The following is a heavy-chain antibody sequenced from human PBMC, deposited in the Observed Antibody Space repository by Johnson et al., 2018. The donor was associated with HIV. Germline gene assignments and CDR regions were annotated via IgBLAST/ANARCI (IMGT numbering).Heavy chain of an antibody. Sequence: VQLVESGGGVVQPGRSLRLSCVASAVSGFSVSSNYINWVRQAPGKGLKWVANINEDGSEEYYVDSVEGRLTISRDNAKNSLYLQIDNLRAEDTAVYYCARDGVYSSTWDALDIWGHGTMVTVSS. V-gene: IGHV3-7*05. CDR1: AVSGFSVSSNY. CDR3: ARDGVYSSTWDALDI. J-gene: IGHJ3*02. D-gene: IGHD6-13*01. CDR2: INEDGSEE.